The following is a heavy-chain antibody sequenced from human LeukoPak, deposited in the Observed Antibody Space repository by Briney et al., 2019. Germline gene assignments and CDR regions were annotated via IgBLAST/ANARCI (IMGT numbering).Heavy chain of an antibody. CDR2: ISGSGGST. Sequence: QPGGSLRLSCAASGFTFSSYAMSWVRRAPGKGLEWVSAISGSGGSTYYADSVKGRFTISRDNSKNTLYLQMNSLRAEDTAVYYCAKGHSGYDYFDHWGQGTLVTVSS. J-gene: IGHJ4*02. CDR3: AKGHSGYDYFDH. CDR1: GFTFSSYA. D-gene: IGHD5-12*01. V-gene: IGHV3-23*01.